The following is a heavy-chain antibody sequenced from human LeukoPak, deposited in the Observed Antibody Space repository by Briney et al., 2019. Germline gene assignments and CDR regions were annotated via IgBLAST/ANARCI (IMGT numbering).Heavy chain of an antibody. D-gene: IGHD2/OR15-2a*01. CDR3: ARDTPFSTGYYYYYYMDV. J-gene: IGHJ6*03. V-gene: IGHV4-61*02. CDR1: GYSISSGSYY. Sequence: SETLSLTCTVSGYSISSGSYYWSWIRQPAGKGLEWIGRIYTSGSTNYNPSLKSRVTISVDTSKNQFSLKLSSVTAADTAVYYCARDTPFSTGYYYYYYMDVWGKGTTVTISS. CDR2: IYTSGST.